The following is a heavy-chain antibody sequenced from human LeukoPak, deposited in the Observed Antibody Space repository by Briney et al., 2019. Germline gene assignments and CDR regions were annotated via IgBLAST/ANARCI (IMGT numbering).Heavy chain of an antibody. CDR1: GFTFSNAW. V-gene: IGHV3-15*01. CDR2: IKSKTDGGTT. CDR3: TTEYYDILTGYFPIDY. J-gene: IGHJ4*02. D-gene: IGHD3-9*01. Sequence: GGSLRLSCAASGFTFSNAWMSWVRQAPGRGLEWVGRIKSKTDGGTTDYAAAVKGRFTISRNDSKNTLYLQMNSLKTEDTAVYYCTTEYYDILTGYFPIDYWGQGTLVTVSS.